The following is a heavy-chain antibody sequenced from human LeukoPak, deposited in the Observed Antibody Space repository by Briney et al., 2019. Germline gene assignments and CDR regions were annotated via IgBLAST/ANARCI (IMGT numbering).Heavy chain of an antibody. J-gene: IGHJ4*02. D-gene: IGHD1-26*01. CDR2: ISSSSDI. V-gene: IGHV3-21*01. CDR3: AGSGSYLYYFDY. CDR1: GFTFSGYS. Sequence: GSLRLSCAASGFTFSGYSMNGVREARGKGLEWVSSISSSSDIYYADSAKGRFTISRDNATTSLYLQMNSLRAEATAVYYCAGSGSYLYYFDYWGQGTLVTVSS.